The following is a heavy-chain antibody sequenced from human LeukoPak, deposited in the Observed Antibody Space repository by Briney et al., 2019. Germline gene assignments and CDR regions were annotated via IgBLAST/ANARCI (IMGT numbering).Heavy chain of an antibody. J-gene: IGHJ4*02. V-gene: IGHV3-23*01. Sequence: GGSLRLSCAASGFTFSSYAMSWVRQAPGKGLEWVSAISGSGGSTYYADSVKGRFTISRDNAKNSLYLQMNGLRDGDTAVYYCARGPNALDYWGQGTLVTVSS. CDR1: GFTFSSYA. CDR2: ISGSGGST. CDR3: ARGPNALDY.